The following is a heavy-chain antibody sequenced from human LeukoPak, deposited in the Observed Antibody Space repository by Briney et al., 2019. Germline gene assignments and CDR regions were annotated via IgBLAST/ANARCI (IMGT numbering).Heavy chain of an antibody. J-gene: IGHJ4*02. D-gene: IGHD6-19*01. CDR2: IKQDGSER. V-gene: IGHV3-7*01. CDR1: GFTFSSYG. Sequence: GGSLRLSCAASGFTFSSYGMRWVRQAPGKGLEYVSDIKQDGSERYYVDSVKGRFTISRDNAKNSLYLQMDSLRAEDMGVYYWAGSGCQVYFDYWGQGTLVTVSS. CDR3: AGSGCQVYFDY.